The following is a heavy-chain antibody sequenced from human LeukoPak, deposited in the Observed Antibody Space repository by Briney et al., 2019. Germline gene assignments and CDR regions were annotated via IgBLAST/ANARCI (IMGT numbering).Heavy chain of an antibody. J-gene: IGHJ5*02. CDR3: ARGADGVSSNSRGWFDP. CDR1: GLSLKDYE. D-gene: IGHD2-15*01. CDR2: ISSSGRTI. Sequence: GGSLRLSCAASGLSLKDYEMTWVRQAPGKGLEWVSYISSSGRTIYYADSVKGRFTISRDNSKNTLYLQMNSLRAEDTAVYSCARGADGVSSNSRGWFDPWGQGTLVTVSS. V-gene: IGHV3-11*04.